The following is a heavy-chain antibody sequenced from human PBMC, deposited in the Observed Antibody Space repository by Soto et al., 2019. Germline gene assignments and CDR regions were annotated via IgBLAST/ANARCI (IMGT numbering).Heavy chain of an antibody. CDR3: ARSLTEGYCTITGCYTRPLYGMDV. D-gene: IGHD2-2*02. CDR1: GYTFSGYY. V-gene: IGHV1-2*02. Sequence: AAVKVSCKASGYTFSGYYIHWLRQAPGQGLEWMGWINPNSGGTNYAQKFQGRVTVTRDTPTSTAYMELSRLTSDDTAVYYCARSLTEGYCTITGCYTRPLYGMDVWGQGTPVTVSS. J-gene: IGHJ6*02. CDR2: INPNSGGT.